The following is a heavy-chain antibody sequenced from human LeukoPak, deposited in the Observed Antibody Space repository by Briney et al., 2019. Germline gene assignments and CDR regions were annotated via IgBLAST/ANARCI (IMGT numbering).Heavy chain of an antibody. Sequence: ASVKASCKASGYTFTGYYMHWVRQAPGQGLEWMGWINPNSGGTNYAQKFQGRVTMTRDTSISTAYMELSRLRSDDTAVYYCARDLWGSSSPPDYWGQGTLVTVSS. D-gene: IGHD6-6*01. CDR3: ARDLWGSSSPPDY. J-gene: IGHJ4*02. CDR1: GYTFTGYY. V-gene: IGHV1-2*02. CDR2: INPNSGGT.